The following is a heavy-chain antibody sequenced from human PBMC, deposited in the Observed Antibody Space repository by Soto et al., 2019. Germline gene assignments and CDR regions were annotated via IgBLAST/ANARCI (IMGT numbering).Heavy chain of an antibody. D-gene: IGHD1-1*01. J-gene: IGHJ4*02. CDR1: GLSFSDYW. V-gene: IGHV3-74*01. Sequence: EVRLAESGGGLVQPGGSLRLSCVASGLSFSDYWIHWVRQAPGKGLIWVSGIRSGGDTDYADSVKGRFTISRDNAKNTVYLQMNNLRADDTAVYYCGRVDWNAGAGWGQGTLVTVSS. CDR3: GRVDWNAGAG. CDR2: IRSGGDT.